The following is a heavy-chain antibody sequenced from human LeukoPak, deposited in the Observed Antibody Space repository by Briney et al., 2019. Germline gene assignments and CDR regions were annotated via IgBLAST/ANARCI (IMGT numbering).Heavy chain of an antibody. CDR2: IYSGGST. J-gene: IGHJ6*02. V-gene: IGHV3-66*01. CDR3: ARDLEWELPGAPGTDV. CDR1: GFTVSSNY. D-gene: IGHD1-26*01. Sequence: GGSLRLSCAASGFTVSSNYMSWVRQAPGKGLEWVSVIYSGGSTYYADSVKGRFTISRDNSKNTLYLQMNSLRAEDTAVYYCARDLEWELPGAPGTDVWGQGTTVTVSS.